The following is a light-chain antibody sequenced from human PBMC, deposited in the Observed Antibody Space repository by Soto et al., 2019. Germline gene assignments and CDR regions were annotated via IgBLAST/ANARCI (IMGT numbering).Light chain of an antibody. J-gene: IGKJ4*01. CDR1: QSVSSY. V-gene: IGKV3-11*01. CDR3: QQRSNWLT. CDR2: DAS. Sequence: EIALTQSPATLSLSPGERATLSCRASQSVSSYLAWYQQKPGQAPRLLIYDASNRATGIPARFSSSGSGTDFTLTISSLEPEDFAVYYCQQRSNWLTFGGGTKVDIK.